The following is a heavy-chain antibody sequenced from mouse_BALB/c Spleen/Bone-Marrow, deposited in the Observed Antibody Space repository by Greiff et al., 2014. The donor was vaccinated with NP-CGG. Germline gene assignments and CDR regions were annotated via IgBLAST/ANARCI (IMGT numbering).Heavy chain of an antibody. CDR2: INSDGGST. Sequence: EVKLMESGGGLVQPGESLKFSCESNEYEFPSHDMSWVRKTPEKRLELVAAINSDGGSTYYPDTMEIRFIISRDNTKKTLYLQMSSLRSEDTALYYCARHRYDYDGAMDYWGQGTSVTVSS. CDR3: ARHRYDYDGAMDY. D-gene: IGHD2-4*01. J-gene: IGHJ4*01. CDR1: EYEFPSHD. V-gene: IGHV5-2*01.